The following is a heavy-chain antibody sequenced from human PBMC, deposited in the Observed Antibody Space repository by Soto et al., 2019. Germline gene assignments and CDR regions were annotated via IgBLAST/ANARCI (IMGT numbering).Heavy chain of an antibody. CDR1: GFTFSNYA. CDR3: AKVTGNYYDSSGNYPTELDY. CDR2: ISGSGGST. J-gene: IGHJ4*02. Sequence: GGSLRLSCAASGFTFSNYAMSWVRQAPGKGLEWVSAISGSGGSTNYADSVKGRFTISRDNSKNTLYLQMNSLRAEDTAVYYCAKVTGNYYDSSGNYPTELDYWGQGTLVTVSS. V-gene: IGHV3-23*01. D-gene: IGHD3-22*01.